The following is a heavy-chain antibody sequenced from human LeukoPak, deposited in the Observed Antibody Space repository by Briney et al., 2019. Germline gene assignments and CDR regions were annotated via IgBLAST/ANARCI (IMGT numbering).Heavy chain of an antibody. CDR3: AVGGEVPAAISWGRAGY. J-gene: IGHJ4*02. Sequence: SVKVSCKASGGTFSSYTISWVRQAPGQGLEWIGRIVPILGIANYALKFQGRVTITADKSTSQAYMELSSLRSEDTAVYYCAVGGEVPAAISWGRAGYWGQGTLVTVSS. D-gene: IGHD2-2*01. V-gene: IGHV1-69*02. CDR1: GGTFSSYT. CDR2: IVPILGIA.